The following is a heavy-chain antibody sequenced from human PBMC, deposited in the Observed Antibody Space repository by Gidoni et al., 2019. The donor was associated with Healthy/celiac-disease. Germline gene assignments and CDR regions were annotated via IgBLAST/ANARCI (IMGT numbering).Heavy chain of an antibody. J-gene: IGHJ4*02. CDR3: AGGERGQPLVY. Sequence: LEWIWYIFYSGRTTYNPSLKSRVTISVDTSKNQLSLKLGSVTAADTAVYYCAGGERGQPLVYWGQGTLVTVSS. V-gene: IGHV4-59*09. D-gene: IGHD6-13*01. CDR2: IFYSGRT.